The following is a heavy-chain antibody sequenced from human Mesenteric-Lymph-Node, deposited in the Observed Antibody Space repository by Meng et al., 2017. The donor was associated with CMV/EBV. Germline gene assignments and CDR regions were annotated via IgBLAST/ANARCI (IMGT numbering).Heavy chain of an antibody. CDR3: AKGFEARAAGGLDY. D-gene: IGHD6-13*01. V-gene: IGHV3-9*01. J-gene: IGHJ4*02. CDR2: IAWNSGSL. Sequence: SLKISCAASGFIFDEYAMHWVRQAPGKGLEWVSGIAWNSGSLGYADSVKGRFTISRDNAKNSLYLEINSLGPEDTALYYCAKGFEARAAGGLDYWCQGALVTVSS. CDR1: GFIFDEYA.